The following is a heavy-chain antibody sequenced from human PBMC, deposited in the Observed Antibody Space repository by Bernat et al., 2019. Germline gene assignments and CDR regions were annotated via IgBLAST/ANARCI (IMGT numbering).Heavy chain of an antibody. V-gene: IGHV4-39*01. CDR2: IYYSGST. J-gene: IGHJ4*02. D-gene: IGHD4-11*01. CDR1: GGSISSSSYY. CDR3: ARLRSEVTDY. Sequence: QLQLQESGPGLVKPSETLSLTCTVSGGSISSSSYYWGWIRQPPGKGLAWIGSIYYSGSTYYHPSLKSRVTISVDTSKNQFSLKLSSVTAADTAVYYCARLRSEVTDYWGQGTLVTVSS.